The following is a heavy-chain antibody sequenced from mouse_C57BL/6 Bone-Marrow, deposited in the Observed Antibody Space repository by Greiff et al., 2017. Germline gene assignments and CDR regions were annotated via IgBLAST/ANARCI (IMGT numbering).Heavy chain of an antibody. CDR1: GYTFTSYW. Sequence: QVQLQQPGAELVMPGASVKLSCKASGYTFTSYWMHWVKQRPGQGLEWIGEIDPSDSYTNYNQKFKGKSTLTVDKSSSTAYMQLSSLTSEDSAVYYCAREGDEFAYWGQGTLVTVSA. CDR3: AREGDEFAY. V-gene: IGHV1-69*01. J-gene: IGHJ3*01. CDR2: IDPSDSYT.